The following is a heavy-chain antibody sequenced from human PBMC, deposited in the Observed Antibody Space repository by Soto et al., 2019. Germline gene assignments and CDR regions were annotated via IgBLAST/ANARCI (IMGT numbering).Heavy chain of an antibody. Sequence: ASVKVSCKASGFCFTGYYIHWLRQAPGQGLEWMGWINAHSGGTEYAQKFQGRVTITADESTSTTYMELSSLRSEDSAVYYCATRYVTISSSRDYFDYWGQGALVTASS. V-gene: IGHV1-2*02. CDR2: INAHSGGT. CDR3: ATRYVTISSSRDYFDY. CDR1: GFCFTGYY. D-gene: IGHD3-3*01. J-gene: IGHJ4*02.